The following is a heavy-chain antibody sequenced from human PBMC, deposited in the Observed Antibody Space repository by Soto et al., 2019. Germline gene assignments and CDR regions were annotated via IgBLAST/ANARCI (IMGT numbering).Heavy chain of an antibody. Sequence: PGGSLRLSCAASGFTVSSNYMSWVRQAPGKGLEWVSVIYSGGSTYYADSVKGRFTISRDNSKNTLYLQMNSLRAEDTAVYYCASGPMEITIFGVVILHQDPDYYYYMDVWGKGTTVTVSS. D-gene: IGHD3-3*01. CDR1: GFTVSSNY. CDR3: ASGPMEITIFGVVILHQDPDYYYYMDV. V-gene: IGHV3-66*01. CDR2: IYSGGST. J-gene: IGHJ6*03.